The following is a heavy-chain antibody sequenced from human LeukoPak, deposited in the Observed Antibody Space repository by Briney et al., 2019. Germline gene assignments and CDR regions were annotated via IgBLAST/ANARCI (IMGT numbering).Heavy chain of an antibody. CDR3: ARGKIVGAPDDAFDI. CDR1: GYTFSGYY. J-gene: IGHJ3*02. V-gene: IGHV1-2*02. Sequence: GASVKVSCKASGYTFSGYYIHWLRQAPGQGLEWMGCINPNSDDTNHAQKFQGRVTMTGDTSISTAYMELTRLTSDDTAVYYCARGKIVGAPDDAFDIWGQGTVVTVSS. CDR2: INPNSDDT. D-gene: IGHD1-26*01.